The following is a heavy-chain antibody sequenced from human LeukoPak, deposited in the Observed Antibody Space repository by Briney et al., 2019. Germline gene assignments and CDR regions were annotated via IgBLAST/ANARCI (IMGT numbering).Heavy chain of an antibody. J-gene: IGHJ5*02. CDR2: INPNSGGT. Sequence: VASVKVSCKASGYTFTGYYMHWVRQAPGQGLEWMGRINPNSGGTNYAQKFQGRVTMTRDTSISTAYMELSRLRSEDTAVYYCAIGPYCGGDCYSDWFDPWGQGTLVTVSS. D-gene: IGHD2-21*02. CDR3: AIGPYCGGDCYSDWFDP. CDR1: GYTFTGYY. V-gene: IGHV1-2*06.